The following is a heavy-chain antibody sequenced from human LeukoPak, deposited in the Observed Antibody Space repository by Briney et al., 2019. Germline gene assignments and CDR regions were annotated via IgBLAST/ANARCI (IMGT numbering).Heavy chain of an antibody. V-gene: IGHV4-34*01. CDR3: ARERRYFDWLLSLGNDAFDI. CDR2: INHSGST. J-gene: IGHJ3*02. CDR1: GGSFSGYY. Sequence: SETLSLTCAVYGGSFSGYYWSWIRQPPGKGLEWIGEINHSGSTNYNPSLKSRVTISVDTSKNQFSLKLSSVTAADTAVYYCARERRYFDWLLSLGNDAFDIWGQGTMVTVSS. D-gene: IGHD3-9*01.